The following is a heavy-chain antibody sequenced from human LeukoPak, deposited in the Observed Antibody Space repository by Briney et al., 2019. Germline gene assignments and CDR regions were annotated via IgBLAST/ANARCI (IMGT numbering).Heavy chain of an antibody. CDR1: GFTFRSYN. V-gene: IGHV3-21*01. CDR2: ISSSSSYI. CDR3: ARGASRADY. J-gene: IGHJ4*02. Sequence: TGGSLRLSCAASGFTFRSYNMNWDRQAPGKRPEWVSSISSSSSYIYYADSVKGRFTISRDNAKNSLYLQMNSLRAEDTALYYCARGASRADYWGQGTLVTVSS.